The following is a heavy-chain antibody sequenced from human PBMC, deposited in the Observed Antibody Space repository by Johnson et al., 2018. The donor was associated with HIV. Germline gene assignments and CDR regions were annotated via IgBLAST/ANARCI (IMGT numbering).Heavy chain of an antibody. CDR1: GFTFSSYW. CDR2: IKEDGSEK. J-gene: IGHJ3*02. Sequence: VKLVESGGGLVQPGGSLRLSCAASGFTFSSYWMSWVRQAPGKGLEWVANIKEDGSEKYYGDSVKGRFTISRDTSENTLYLQMNSLRPEDTAVYYCAREWTNGDYEGAFDIWGQGTMVTVSS. V-gene: IGHV3-7*01. D-gene: IGHD4-17*01. CDR3: AREWTNGDYEGAFDI.